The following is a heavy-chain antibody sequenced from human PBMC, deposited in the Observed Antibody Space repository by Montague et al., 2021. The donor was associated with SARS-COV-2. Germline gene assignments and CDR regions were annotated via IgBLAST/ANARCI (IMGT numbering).Heavy chain of an antibody. D-gene: IGHD4-11*01. Sequence: SETLSLTCTVSGGSITSSTYYWGWIRRPPGKGLEWIVSIYYGGNDFYNSSLKSRVAISVDTSKNHFSLKLSSVTAADTAVYYCARTVGSDDAFDVWGQGTMVTVYS. V-gene: IGHV4-39*02. CDR3: ARTVGSDDAFDV. J-gene: IGHJ3*01. CDR2: IYYGGND. CDR1: GGSITSSTYY.